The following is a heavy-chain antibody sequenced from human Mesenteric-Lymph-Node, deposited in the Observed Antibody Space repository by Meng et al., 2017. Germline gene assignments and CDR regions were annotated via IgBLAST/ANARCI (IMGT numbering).Heavy chain of an antibody. Sequence: GGSLRLSCVASGFIFNNYAMSWVRQAPGKGLEWVSAVKSRGDSTYYADSVKGRFTISRDNSKNTLYLQMNSLRAEDTAVYYCAKDGLGRWIIAAAGGDYWGHGKLVNGAS. D-gene: IGHD6-13*01. CDR2: VKSRGDST. CDR3: AKDGLGRWIIAAAGGDY. CDR1: GFIFNNYA. J-gene: IGHJ4*01. V-gene: IGHV3-23*01.